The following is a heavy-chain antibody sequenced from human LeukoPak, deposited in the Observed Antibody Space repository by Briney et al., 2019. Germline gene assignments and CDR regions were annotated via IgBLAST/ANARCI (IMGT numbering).Heavy chain of an antibody. CDR3: ARAGAWQIDP. CDR2: IDASGST. Sequence: SETLSLTCTVSGASVSSYYWIWIRQPAGRGLEWIGRIDASGSTNYNPSLKSRVTMSVDSSKNQFSLKVSSVTAADTAVYYCARAGAWQIDPWGQGTLVTVSS. V-gene: IGHV4-4*07. D-gene: IGHD3-10*01. CDR1: GASVSSYY. J-gene: IGHJ5*02.